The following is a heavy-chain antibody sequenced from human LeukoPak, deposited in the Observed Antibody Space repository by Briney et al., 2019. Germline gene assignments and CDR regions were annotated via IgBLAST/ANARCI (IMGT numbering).Heavy chain of an antibody. CDR3: AKNGPRNNYYYFDY. Sequence: GGSLRLSCSASGFTFSSYAMSWVRQAPGKGLEWVSAITGSGGSTYYADSVKGRFTISRDNSKNTLSLQMSSLRAEDTALYYCAKNGPRNNYYYFDYWGQGTLVTVSS. J-gene: IGHJ4*02. D-gene: IGHD1/OR15-1a*01. CDR1: GFTFSSYA. V-gene: IGHV3-23*01. CDR2: ITGSGGST.